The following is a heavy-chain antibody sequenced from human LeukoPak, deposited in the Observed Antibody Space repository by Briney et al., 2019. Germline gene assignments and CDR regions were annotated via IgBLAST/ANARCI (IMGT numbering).Heavy chain of an antibody. CDR3: AKAEIQYYYDSSGYYDY. Sequence: GGSLRLSCAASGFTFSSYAMSWVRQAPGKGLEWVSAISGSGGSTYYADSVKGRFTISRDNSKNTLYLQMNSLRAEDTAVYYCAKAEIQYYYDSSGYYDYWGQGTLVTVSS. J-gene: IGHJ4*02. CDR2: ISGSGGST. D-gene: IGHD3-22*01. V-gene: IGHV3-23*01. CDR1: GFTFSSYA.